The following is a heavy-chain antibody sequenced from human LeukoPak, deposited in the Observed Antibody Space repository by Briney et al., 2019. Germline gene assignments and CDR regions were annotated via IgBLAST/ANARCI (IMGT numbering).Heavy chain of an antibody. Sequence: PGGSLRLSCAASGFTFSSYAMSWVRQAPGKGLEWVSAISGSGGSTYYADSVKGRFTISRDNSKNTLYLQLNSLRAEDTAVYYCAKDLVYGDQTDYWGQGTLVTVSS. CDR1: GFTFSSYA. J-gene: IGHJ4*02. CDR2: ISGSGGST. D-gene: IGHD4-17*01. CDR3: AKDLVYGDQTDY. V-gene: IGHV3-23*01.